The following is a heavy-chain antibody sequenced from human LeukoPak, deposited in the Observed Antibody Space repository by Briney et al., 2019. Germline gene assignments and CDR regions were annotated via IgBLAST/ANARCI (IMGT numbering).Heavy chain of an antibody. CDR2: INPHSGDT. D-gene: IGHD4-17*01. V-gene: IGHV1-2*02. J-gene: IGHJ4*02. CDR3: ARVPTVIVGVFDY. Sequence: ASVKVSCKASGYTFTAYYMHWVRQAPGQGLEWMGWINPHSGDTNYTQKFQGRITLTRDASIGTAYMELSRLRSDDTAVYFCARVPTVIVGVFDYWGQGTLVTVSS. CDR1: GYTFTAYY.